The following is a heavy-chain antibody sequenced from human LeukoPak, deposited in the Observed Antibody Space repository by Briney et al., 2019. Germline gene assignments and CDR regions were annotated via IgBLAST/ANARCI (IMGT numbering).Heavy chain of an antibody. CDR1: GFTFHTFG. D-gene: IGHD3-10*01. Sequence: GGSLRLSCAVSGFTFHTFGIHWVRQTPGKGLEWVALISFDGNNKYYTDSVKGRFTISRDNSKNTLYLQMNSLRAEDTAVYYCAKDFWFGENYYMDVWGKGTTVTISS. CDR2: ISFDGNNK. V-gene: IGHV3-30*18. CDR3: AKDFWFGENYYMDV. J-gene: IGHJ6*03.